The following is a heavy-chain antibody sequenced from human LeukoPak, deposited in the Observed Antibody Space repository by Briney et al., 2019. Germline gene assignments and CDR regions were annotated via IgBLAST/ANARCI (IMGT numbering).Heavy chain of an antibody. J-gene: IGHJ3*02. V-gene: IGHV3-49*04. CDR3: ARLLGMVTTFDI. CDR1: GFNFGDYV. Sequence: GRSLRLSCTASGFNFGDYVMTWVRQAPGKGLEWVGFIRSKTYGGTTEYAPSVKGRFSISRDDSKSIAYLQMNSLRAEDTAVYYCARLLGMVTTFDIWGQGTMVTVSS. CDR2: IRSKTYGGTT. D-gene: IGHD5-24*01.